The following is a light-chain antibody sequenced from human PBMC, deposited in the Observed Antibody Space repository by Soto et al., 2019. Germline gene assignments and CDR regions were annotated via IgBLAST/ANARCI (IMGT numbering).Light chain of an antibody. CDR2: GAS. CDR3: LQYHHWPLT. Sequence: EIVMTQSPATLSVSPAERATLSCRASQSVSSSLAWYQQKPGQAPRLLIYGASTGATGIPARFSGSGSGTDFSFTISSLQSEDFAVYYCLQYHHWPLTFGGGTKVEIK. CDR1: QSVSSS. V-gene: IGKV3-15*01. J-gene: IGKJ4*01.